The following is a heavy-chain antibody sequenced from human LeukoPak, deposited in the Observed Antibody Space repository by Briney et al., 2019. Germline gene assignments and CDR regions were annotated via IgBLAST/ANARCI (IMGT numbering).Heavy chain of an antibody. CDR1: GFTFSNYA. D-gene: IGHD5-12*01. J-gene: IGHJ4*02. CDR2: IKKDGSET. CDR3: AKGRYSGTTYYFDY. V-gene: IGHV3-7*03. Sequence: GRSLRLSCAASGFTFSNYAMHWVRQVPGKGLEWVSNIKKDGSETYYVDSVKGRLTISRDNAKNSLYLQMNSLRAEDTAMYYCAKGRYSGTTYYFDYWGQGTLVTVSS.